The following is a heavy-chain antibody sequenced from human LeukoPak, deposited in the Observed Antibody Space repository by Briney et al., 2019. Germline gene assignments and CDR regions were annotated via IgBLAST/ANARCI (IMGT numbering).Heavy chain of an antibody. Sequence: ASVKVSCKASGYTFTSYGISWVRQAPGQGLEWMGWINAYNGNTNYAQKFQGRVTMTTDTSTSAAYMELRSLRSDDTAVYYCARDLAARPSLGIDYWGQGTLVTASS. CDR2: INAYNGNT. CDR3: ARDLAARPSLGIDY. V-gene: IGHV1-18*01. D-gene: IGHD6-6*01. CDR1: GYTFTSYG. J-gene: IGHJ4*02.